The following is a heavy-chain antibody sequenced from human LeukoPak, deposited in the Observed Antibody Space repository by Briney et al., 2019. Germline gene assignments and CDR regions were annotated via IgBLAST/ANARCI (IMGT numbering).Heavy chain of an antibody. CDR3: ARDSGGRGWFDP. Sequence: PGGSLRLSCAVSGFTFSSDWMIWVRQAPGKGLEWVANINPDGSEKNYVDSVRGRFTISRDNAKNSLYLQMNSLRAEDTAVYYCARDSGGRGWFDPWGQGTLVTVSS. J-gene: IGHJ5*02. V-gene: IGHV3-7*01. CDR1: GFTFSSDW. D-gene: IGHD2-15*01. CDR2: INPDGSEK.